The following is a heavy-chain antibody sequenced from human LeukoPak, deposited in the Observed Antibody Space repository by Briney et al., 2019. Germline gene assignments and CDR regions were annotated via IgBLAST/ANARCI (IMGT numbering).Heavy chain of an antibody. V-gene: IGHV4-34*01. CDR2: INHSGST. Sequence: PSETLSLTCAVYGGSFSGYYWSWIRQPPGKGLEWIWEINHSGSTNYNPSLKSRVTISVDTSKNQFSLKLSSVTAADTAVYYCARSPYGDYEKYYFDYWGQGTLVTVSS. J-gene: IGHJ4*02. CDR3: ARSPYGDYEKYYFDY. D-gene: IGHD4-17*01. CDR1: GGSFSGYY.